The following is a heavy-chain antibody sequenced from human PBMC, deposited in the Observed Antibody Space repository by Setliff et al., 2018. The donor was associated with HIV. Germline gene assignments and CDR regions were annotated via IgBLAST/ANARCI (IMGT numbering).Heavy chain of an antibody. Sequence: GESLKISCAASGFTFSSYAMTWVRQAPGKGLEWVSVIYSDGGTTYSADSVKGRFTISRDNSKNTLYLQMNNLRAEDTAVYYCARDIQAAGTGWFDPWGQGTLVTVSS. J-gene: IGHJ5*02. CDR1: GFTFSSYA. CDR2: IYSDGGTT. D-gene: IGHD6-13*01. CDR3: ARDIQAAGTGWFDP. V-gene: IGHV3-23*03.